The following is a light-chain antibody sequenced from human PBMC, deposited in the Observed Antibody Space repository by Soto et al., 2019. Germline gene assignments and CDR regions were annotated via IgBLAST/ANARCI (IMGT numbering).Light chain of an antibody. Sequence: DIQMTQSPSTLSASVGDRVTITCRASQSINIWLAWYQQKPGKAPKLLINKASSLESGVPSRFSGSGSGTEFTLTISCLQPDDFATYYCQQYNSYRMYTFGQGTKLEIK. CDR1: QSINIW. J-gene: IGKJ2*01. CDR2: KAS. CDR3: QQYNSYRMYT. V-gene: IGKV1-5*03.